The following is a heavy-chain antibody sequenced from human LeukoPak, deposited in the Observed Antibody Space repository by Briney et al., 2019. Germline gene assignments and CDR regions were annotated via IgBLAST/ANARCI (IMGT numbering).Heavy chain of an antibody. CDR1: GYTFTSYY. CDR2: INPNTGGT. CDR3: ARSTLQWLVRIFDY. J-gene: IGHJ4*02. D-gene: IGHD6-19*01. V-gene: IGHV1-2*02. Sequence: ASVKVSCKASGYTFTSYYMHWVRQAPGQGLEWMGWINPNTGGTNYAQKFQGRVTMTRDTSITTAYVELSRLKYDGTAVYFCARSTLQWLVRIFDYWGQGTLVTVSS.